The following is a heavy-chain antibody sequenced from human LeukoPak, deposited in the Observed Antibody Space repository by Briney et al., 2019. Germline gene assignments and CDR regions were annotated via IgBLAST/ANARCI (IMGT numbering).Heavy chain of an antibody. D-gene: IGHD3-22*01. V-gene: IGHV4-59*01. Sequence: SETLSLTCTVPGGSISSYYWSWIRQPPGKGLEWLGYIHYSGSNYYNPSLKSRVTISVDTSKNQFSLKVTSVTAADTAVYYCARDRRAGQSGYWFDPWGQGTLVTVSS. CDR3: ARDRRAGQSGYWFDP. CDR2: IHYSGSN. CDR1: GGSISSYY. J-gene: IGHJ5*02.